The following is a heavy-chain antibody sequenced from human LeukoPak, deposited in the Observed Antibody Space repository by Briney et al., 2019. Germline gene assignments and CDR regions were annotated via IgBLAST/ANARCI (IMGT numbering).Heavy chain of an antibody. J-gene: IGHJ4*02. V-gene: IGHV3-23*01. CDR2: ISGSGGST. D-gene: IGHD6-13*01. CDR3: ARVIRAAPGKGYFDY. CDR1: GFIFSTYA. Sequence: GGSLRLSCATSGFIFSTYALSWVRQAPGKGLEWASSISGSGGSTYLADSVKGRFTISRDSSKYTLYLQMNSLRAEDTAIYYCARVIRAAPGKGYFDYWGQGTLVTVSS.